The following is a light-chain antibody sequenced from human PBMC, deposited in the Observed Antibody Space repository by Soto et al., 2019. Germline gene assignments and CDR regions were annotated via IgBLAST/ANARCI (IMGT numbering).Light chain of an antibody. Sequence: DIQMTQSPYSLSASVGDSVTITCRASQNIRTYLNWYQQKPGRAPKLLIHSASALPSGVPSRFSGSRSGTEFTLTMSGLQPEDFATYFCQQGHSTPYTCGQGTKVEIK. V-gene: IGKV1-39*01. CDR2: SAS. CDR3: QQGHSTPYT. J-gene: IGKJ2*01. CDR1: QNIRTY.